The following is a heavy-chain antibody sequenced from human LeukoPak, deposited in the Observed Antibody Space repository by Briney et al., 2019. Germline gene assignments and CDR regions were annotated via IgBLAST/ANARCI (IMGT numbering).Heavy chain of an antibody. D-gene: IGHD2-15*01. CDR1: GYTFTSYD. J-gene: IGHJ4*02. CDR3: ASALRGCSGGSCYSTALYYFDY. V-gene: IGHV1-8*01. CDR2: MNPNSGNT. Sequence: ASVKVSCKASGYTFTSYDINWVRQATGQGLEWTGWMNPNSGNTGYAQKFQGRVTMTRNTSISTAYMELSSLRSEDTAVYYCASALRGCSGGSCYSTALYYFDYWGQGTLVTVSS.